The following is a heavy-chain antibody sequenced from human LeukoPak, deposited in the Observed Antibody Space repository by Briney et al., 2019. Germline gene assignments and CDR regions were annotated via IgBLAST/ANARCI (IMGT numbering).Heavy chain of an antibody. CDR3: ARDPYGSGSYRGYFDY. J-gene: IGHJ4*02. V-gene: IGHV3-21*01. D-gene: IGHD3-10*01. Sequence: GGSLRLSCAASGFTFSSYSMNWVRQAPGKGLEWVSSISSSSSYIYYADSVKGRFTISRDNAKNSLYLQMNSLRAEDTAVYYCARDPYGSGSYRGYFDYWGQGTLVTVSS. CDR1: GFTFSSYS. CDR2: ISSSSSYI.